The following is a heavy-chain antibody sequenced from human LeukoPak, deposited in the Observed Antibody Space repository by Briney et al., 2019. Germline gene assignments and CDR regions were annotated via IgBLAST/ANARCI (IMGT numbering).Heavy chain of an antibody. Sequence: SETLSLTCTVSGGSIFSSNSYWGWIRQPPGKGLEWIGSIYYSGNTYYNASLKSRVTISVDTSKNQFSLKLSSVTAADTAVYYCARGLSSSSWYYWGQGTLVTVSS. CDR2: IYYSGNT. CDR3: ARGLSSSSWYY. D-gene: IGHD6-13*01. V-gene: IGHV4-39*07. J-gene: IGHJ4*02. CDR1: GGSIFSSNSY.